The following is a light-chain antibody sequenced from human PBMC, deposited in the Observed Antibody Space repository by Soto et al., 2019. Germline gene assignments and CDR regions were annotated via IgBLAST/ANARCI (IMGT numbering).Light chain of an antibody. Sequence: QSVLTQPASVSGSAGQSITVSCTGTSSDVGGYGYVSWYQQHPGKAPKLMIYEVSNRPSGVSNRFSGSKSGNTASLTISGLQAEDEADYYCSSYTSSSTDIFGTGTKVTVL. CDR3: SSYTSSSTDI. CDR2: EVS. V-gene: IGLV2-14*01. CDR1: SSDVGGYGY. J-gene: IGLJ1*01.